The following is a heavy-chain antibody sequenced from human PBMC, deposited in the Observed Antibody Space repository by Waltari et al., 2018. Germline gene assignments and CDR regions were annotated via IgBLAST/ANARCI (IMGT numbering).Heavy chain of an antibody. J-gene: IGHJ4*02. CDR3: VRENIAAAGLES. CDR2: INSDGIST. Sequence: EVQLVESGGGLVQPGGSLRLSCVASGFILSTYWMDWVRQAPGKGLVWVSRINSDGISTTYADAVKGRFTISRDNAKNTLYLHMSSLRAEDTAVYYCVRENIAAAGLESWGQGTLVTVSS. V-gene: IGHV3-74*01. D-gene: IGHD6-13*01. CDR1: GFILSTYW.